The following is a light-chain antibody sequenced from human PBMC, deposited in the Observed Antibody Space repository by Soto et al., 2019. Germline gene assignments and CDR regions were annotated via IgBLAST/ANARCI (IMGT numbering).Light chain of an antibody. J-gene: IGLJ1*01. V-gene: IGLV2-8*01. CDR2: EVT. CDR3: SSYAGSNNFV. CDR1: SSDVGTYKY. Sequence: ALTQPPSASGSPGQSVTISCTGTSSDVGTYKYVSWYQQHPGKAPKLMIYEVTKRPSGVPDRFSGSKSGNTASLTVSGLQAEDEADYYCSSYAGSNNFVFGTGTKSPS.